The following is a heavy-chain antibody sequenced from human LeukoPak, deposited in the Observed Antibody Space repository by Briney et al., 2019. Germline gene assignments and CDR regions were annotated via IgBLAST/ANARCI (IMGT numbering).Heavy chain of an antibody. CDR3: AKGPGRYYGSGSYPLFDY. CDR1: GFSFSSYA. CDR2: IIGSGGST. Sequence: PGGSLRLSCSASGFSFSSYAWGWFRQAPGKGLEWVSGIIGSGGSTYYADPVKGRFTISKDNSKNTLYLQMNSLAADDPAVYYCAKGPGRYYGSGSYPLFDYWGQGTLVTVSS. D-gene: IGHD3-10*01. J-gene: IGHJ4*02. V-gene: IGHV3-23*01.